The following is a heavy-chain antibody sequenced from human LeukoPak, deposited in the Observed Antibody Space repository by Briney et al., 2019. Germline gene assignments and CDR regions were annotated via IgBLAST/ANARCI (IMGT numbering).Heavy chain of an antibody. J-gene: IGHJ6*03. CDR1: GFTVSSNY. D-gene: IGHD3-22*01. CDR3: ARVALHDSSGYYYYYYYYMDA. V-gene: IGHV3-53*01. CDR2: IYSGGST. Sequence: PGGSLRLSCAASGFTVSSNYMSWVRQAPGKGLEWGSVIYSGGSTYYADSGKGRFTISRDNSKNTLYLQMNSLRAEDTAVYYCARVALHDSSGYYYYYYYYMDAWGKGTTVTISS.